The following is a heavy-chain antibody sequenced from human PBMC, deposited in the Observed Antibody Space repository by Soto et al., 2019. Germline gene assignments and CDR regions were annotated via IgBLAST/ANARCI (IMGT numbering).Heavy chain of an antibody. CDR3: ARDPGDGPPFEAFDI. CDR1: GGTFSSYA. V-gene: IGHV1-69*13. CDR2: IIPIFGTA. J-gene: IGHJ3*02. D-gene: IGHD1-26*01. Sequence: SVKVSCKASGGTFSSYAISWVRQAPGQGLEWMGGIIPIFGTANYGEKFQGRVTITADESTSTAYMELSSLRSEDTAVYYCARDPGDGPPFEAFDIWGQATMVTVSS.